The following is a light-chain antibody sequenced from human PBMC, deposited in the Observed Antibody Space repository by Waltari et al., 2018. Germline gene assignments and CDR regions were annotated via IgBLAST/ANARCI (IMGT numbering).Light chain of an antibody. J-gene: IGLJ2*01. CDR2: DTS. V-gene: IGLV7-46*01. CDR1: TGAVTTGHY. Sequence: QAVVTQEPSLTVSPGGTVTLTCGSSTGAVTTGHYPFWFQQKPGQAPRTLIYDTSNKYSWAPARFSGSLLGDKAALTLSGAQPEDEADYYCLLSFSGARVVFGGGTKLTVL. CDR3: LLSFSGARVV.